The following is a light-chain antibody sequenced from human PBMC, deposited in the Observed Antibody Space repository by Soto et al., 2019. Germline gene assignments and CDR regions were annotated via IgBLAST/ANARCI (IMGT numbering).Light chain of an antibody. CDR1: HSVSSN. J-gene: IGKJ5*01. V-gene: IGKV3-15*01. CDR3: PQYNNWPPT. CDR2: GAS. Sequence: TKSPATLSVSPGERATLSCRASHSVSSNLAWYQQKPGQAPRLLIYGASTRATGIPARFSGSGSGTEFTLTISSLQSEDFAVYYCPQYNNWPPTFGQGTRLEIK.